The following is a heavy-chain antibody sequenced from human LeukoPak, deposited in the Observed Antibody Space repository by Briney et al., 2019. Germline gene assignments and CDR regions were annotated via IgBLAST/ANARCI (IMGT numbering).Heavy chain of an antibody. D-gene: IGHD3-22*01. V-gene: IGHV4-38-2*02. CDR3: ARPLYYHDSSGRNDAFDI. CDR1: GYSISSGYY. J-gene: IGHJ3*02. CDR2: IYHSESP. Sequence: SETLSLTCTVSGYSISSGYYWGWIRQPPGKWLEWIGSIYHSESPYYNPSLKSRVTISVDTSKNQFSLKLSSVTAADTAVYYCARPLYYHDSSGRNDAFDIWGQGTMVTVSS.